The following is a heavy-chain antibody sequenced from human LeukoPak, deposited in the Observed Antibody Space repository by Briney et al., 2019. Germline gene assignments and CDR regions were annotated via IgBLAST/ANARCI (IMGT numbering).Heavy chain of an antibody. CDR1: GFSFSTYW. CDR3: ARDKEDSSGFPLGY. J-gene: IGHJ4*02. V-gene: IGHV3-74*01. Sequence: GGSLRLSCEASGFSFSTYWMSWVRQAPGKGLVWVSRINSYGSSTSYADSVKGRFTISRDNAKNTLYLQMNSLRAEDTAVYYCARDKEDSSGFPLGYWGQGTLVTVSS. CDR2: INSYGSST. D-gene: IGHD3-22*01.